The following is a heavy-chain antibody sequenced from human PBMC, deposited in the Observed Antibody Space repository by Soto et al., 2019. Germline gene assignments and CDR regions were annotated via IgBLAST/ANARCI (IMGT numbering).Heavy chain of an antibody. Sequence: GGSLRLSCAASGFTFSSYGMHWVRQAPGKGLEWVAVIWYDGSNKYYADSVKGRFTISRDNSKNTLYLQMNSLRAEDTAVYYCAREGNYYGSGRPQGIDYWGQGTLVTVSS. CDR1: GFTFSSYG. D-gene: IGHD3-10*01. CDR2: IWYDGSNK. J-gene: IGHJ4*02. CDR3: AREGNYYGSGRPQGIDY. V-gene: IGHV3-33*01.